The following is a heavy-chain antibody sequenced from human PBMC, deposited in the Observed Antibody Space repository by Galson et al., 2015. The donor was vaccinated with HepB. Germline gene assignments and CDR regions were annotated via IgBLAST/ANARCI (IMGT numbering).Heavy chain of an antibody. Sequence: SLRLSCAASGLTSSSSAMNWVRQAPGEGLEWVSSISATGDSTYYADSVKGRFTISRDNSRNTLYLQMSRLRAEDTAVYYCAKRLRSDSPPGGMDVWGQGTTVTVSS. D-gene: IGHD2-15*01. CDR1: GLTSSSSA. V-gene: IGHV3-23*01. CDR3: AKRLRSDSPPGGMDV. J-gene: IGHJ6*02. CDR2: ISATGDST.